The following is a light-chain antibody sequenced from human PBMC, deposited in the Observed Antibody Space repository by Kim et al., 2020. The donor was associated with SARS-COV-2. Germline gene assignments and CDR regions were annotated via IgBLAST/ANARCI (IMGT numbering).Light chain of an antibody. V-gene: IGLV3-19*01. J-gene: IGLJ2*01. CDR1: SLRSFF. Sequence: SSELTQDPAVSVALGQTVRITCQGDSLRSFFPSWYQQKPGRAPLLVIYGKNKRPSEIPDRFSGFRSDSTATLTITGAQAEDEADYYCNVQDSRGNHPCVF. CDR3: NVQDSRGNHPCV. CDR2: GKN.